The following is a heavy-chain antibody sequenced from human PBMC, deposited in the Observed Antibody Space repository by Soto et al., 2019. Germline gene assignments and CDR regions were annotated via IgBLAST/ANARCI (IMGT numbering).Heavy chain of an antibody. CDR1: GFSLSNARMG. J-gene: IGHJ6*03. V-gene: IGHV2-26*01. Sequence: SGPTLVNPTETLTLTCTVSGFSLSNARMGVSWIRQPPGKALEWLAHIFSNDEKSYSTSLKSRLTISKDTSKSQVVLTMTNMDPVDTATYYCARMDYDFWSGYTYMDVWGKGTTVTVSS. CDR3: ARMDYDFWSGYTYMDV. CDR2: IFSNDEK. D-gene: IGHD3-3*01.